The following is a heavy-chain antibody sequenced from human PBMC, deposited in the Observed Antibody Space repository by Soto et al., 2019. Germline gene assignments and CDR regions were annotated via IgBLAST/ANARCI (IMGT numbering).Heavy chain of an antibody. V-gene: IGHV1-2*04. CDR3: ARLDSSSWYSFGMDV. D-gene: IGHD6-13*01. CDR2: INPNSGGT. CDR1: GYTFTGYY. J-gene: IGHJ6*02. Sequence: ASVKVSCKASGYTFTGYYMHWVRQAPGQGLEWMGWINPNSGGTNYAQKFQGWVTMTRDTSISTAYMELSRLRSDDTAVYYCARLDSSSWYSFGMDVWGQGTTVTVSS.